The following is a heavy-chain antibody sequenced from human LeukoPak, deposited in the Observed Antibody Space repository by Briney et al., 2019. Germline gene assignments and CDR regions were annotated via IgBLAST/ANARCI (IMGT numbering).Heavy chain of an antibody. CDR3: AKDSYYGSSGLPDY. J-gene: IGHJ4*02. CDR2: ISWNSGSI. V-gene: IGHV3-9*01. D-gene: IGHD3-22*01. Sequence: PGRSLRLSCAASGFTFDDYAMHWVRQAPGKGLEWVSGISWNSGSIGYADSVKGRFTISRDNAKNSLYLQMNSLRAEDTALYYCAKDSYYGSSGLPDYWGQGTLVTVSS. CDR1: GFTFDDYA.